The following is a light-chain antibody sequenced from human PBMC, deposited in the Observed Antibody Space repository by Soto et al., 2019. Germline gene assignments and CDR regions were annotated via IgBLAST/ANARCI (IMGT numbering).Light chain of an antibody. J-gene: IGKJ1*01. V-gene: IGKV1-5*03. CDR2: KAS. CDR3: QQYNSYSFT. CDR1: QSINIW. Sequence: DIQMTQSPSTLSASVGDRVTITCRASQSINIWLAWYQQKPGKAPKLLIYKASRLESGVPSRFSGSGSGTEFLLTISSLHADDVATYYYQQYNSYSFTFGQGTKVEIK.